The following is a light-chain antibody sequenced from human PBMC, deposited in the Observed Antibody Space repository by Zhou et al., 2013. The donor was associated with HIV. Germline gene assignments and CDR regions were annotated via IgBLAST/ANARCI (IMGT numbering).Light chain of an antibody. J-gene: IGKJ4*01. CDR3: QHSHERPLS. CDR2: GAS. CDR1: QNIGNS. V-gene: IGKV1-39*01. Sequence: DIQXTQSPSSLSASVGDRVTITCRASQNIGNSLHWYQQTSGRAPKVLIVGASNVQFGFPSRFRGGGFGSEFTLTINNIQPEDVATYYCQHSHERPLSFGGGTKVGIK.